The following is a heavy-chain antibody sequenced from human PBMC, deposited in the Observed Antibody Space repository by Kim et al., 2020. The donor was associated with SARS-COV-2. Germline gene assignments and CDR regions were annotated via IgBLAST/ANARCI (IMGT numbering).Heavy chain of an antibody. V-gene: IGHV4-59*09. CDR3: ARGGGVYNPYYFDL. J-gene: IGHJ4*02. Sequence: NYNPSVKSRVTISGDTSKNQFSLKVLSVTTADTAIYYCARGGGVYNPYYFDLWGQGTLVAVSS. D-gene: IGHD1-1*01.